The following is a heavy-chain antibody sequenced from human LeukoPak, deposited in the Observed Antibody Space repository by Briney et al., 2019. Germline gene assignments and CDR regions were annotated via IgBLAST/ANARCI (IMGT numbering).Heavy chain of an antibody. Sequence: PGGSLRLSCAASGFTFSSYAMSWVRQAPGKGLEWVSAISGSGGSTYYADSVKGRFTISRDNSKNTLYLQMNSLRAEARAVYYCAKGGSITGKLDYWGQGTLVTVSS. D-gene: IGHD1-20*01. V-gene: IGHV3-23*01. CDR2: ISGSGGST. J-gene: IGHJ4*02. CDR3: AKGGSITGKLDY. CDR1: GFTFSSYA.